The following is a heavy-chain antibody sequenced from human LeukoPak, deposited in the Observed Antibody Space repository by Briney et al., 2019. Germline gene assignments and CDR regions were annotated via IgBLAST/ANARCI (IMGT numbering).Heavy chain of an antibody. CDR2: INPNSGGT. V-gene: IGHV1-2*02. CDR3: ARTKNYLGYFDY. D-gene: IGHD7-27*01. Sequence: GASVKVSCKASGYTFTGYYMHRVRQVPGQGLEWMGWINPNSGGTNYAQKFQGRVTMTRDTSISTAYMELSRLRSDDTAVYYCARTKNYLGYFDYWGQGTLVTVSS. CDR1: GYTFTGYY. J-gene: IGHJ4*02.